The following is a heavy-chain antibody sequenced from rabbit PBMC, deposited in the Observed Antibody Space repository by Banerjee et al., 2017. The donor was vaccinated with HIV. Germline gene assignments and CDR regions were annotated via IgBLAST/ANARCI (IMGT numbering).Heavy chain of an antibody. CDR3: ARDYSSGWGGGYYFNL. CDR2: IYAGKGST. D-gene: IGHD4-1*01. Sequence: QLEESGGGLVQPGGSLTLTCTASGFSFSSGYYMSWGRQAPGKGLEWIGIIYAGKGSTDYASWVNGRFTISSDNAQNTVDLQMNSQTAADTATYFCARDYSSGWGGGYYFNLWGQGTLVTVS. V-gene: IGHV1S7*01. J-gene: IGHJ4*01. CDR1: GFSFSSGYY.